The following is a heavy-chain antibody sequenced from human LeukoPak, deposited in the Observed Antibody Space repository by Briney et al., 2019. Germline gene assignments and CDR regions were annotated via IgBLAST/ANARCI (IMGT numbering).Heavy chain of an antibody. J-gene: IGHJ4*02. Sequence: HPSETLSLTCTVSGGSISSSSYYWGWIRQPPGKGLEWIGSIYYSGSTYYNPSLKSRVTISVDTSKNQFSLKLSSVTAADTAVYYCARRTFWSGYFDYWGQGTLVTVSS. V-gene: IGHV4-39*01. CDR1: GGSISSSSYY. CDR3: ARRTFWSGYFDY. D-gene: IGHD3-3*01. CDR2: IYYSGST.